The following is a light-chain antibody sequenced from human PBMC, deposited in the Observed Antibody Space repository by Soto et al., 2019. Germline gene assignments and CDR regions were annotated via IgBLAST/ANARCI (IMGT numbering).Light chain of an antibody. Sequence: EMVLTQSPGTLTLSPGEIATLSFRASQSVSSNYLAWYQQKPGQAPRLLIYGSSSRATGIPDRFSGGGSGTDFTLTISRLEPEDFAVYFCQQYGSSPPFTFGQGTKVEI. V-gene: IGKV3-20*01. CDR2: GSS. CDR1: QSVSSNY. CDR3: QQYGSSPPFT. J-gene: IGKJ2*01.